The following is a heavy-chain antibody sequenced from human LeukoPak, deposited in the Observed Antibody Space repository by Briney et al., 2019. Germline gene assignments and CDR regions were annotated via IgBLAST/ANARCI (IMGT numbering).Heavy chain of an antibody. CDR2: IYYSGST. V-gene: IGHV4-39*01. CDR1: GGSISSDSYY. D-gene: IGHD4-17*01. Sequence: NTSETLSLTCTVSGGSISSDSYYWAWIRQPPGKGLEWIASIYYSGSTYYNPSLKSRVTISVDTSRNQFSLKLNSVTAADTAVYYCAKSPYGEYYFDYWGQGTLVTVSS. J-gene: IGHJ4*02. CDR3: AKSPYGEYYFDY.